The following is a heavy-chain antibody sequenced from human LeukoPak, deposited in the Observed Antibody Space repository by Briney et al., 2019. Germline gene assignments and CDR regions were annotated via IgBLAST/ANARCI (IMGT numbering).Heavy chain of an antibody. J-gene: IGHJ3*02. Sequence: GGSLRLSCAASGFTFSSYGMHWVRQAPGKGLEWVANIKQDGSEKYYVDSVKGRFTISRDNAQNSLYLQMNSLRAEDSSVYYCARPTTVTTISADAFDIWGQGTMVTVSS. CDR2: IKQDGSEK. CDR3: ARPTTVTTISADAFDI. CDR1: GFTFSSYG. V-gene: IGHV3-7*01. D-gene: IGHD4-17*01.